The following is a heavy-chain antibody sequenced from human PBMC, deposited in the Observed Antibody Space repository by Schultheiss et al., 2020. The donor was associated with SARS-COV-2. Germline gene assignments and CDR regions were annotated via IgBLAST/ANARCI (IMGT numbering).Heavy chain of an antibody. V-gene: IGHV3-53*05. J-gene: IGHJ6*02. CDR2: IYSGGST. CDR3: AKDIHDSSGYYGGYYYYGMDV. CDR1: GFTVSSNY. Sequence: GGSLRLSCAASGFTVSSNYMSWVRQAPGKGLEWVSVIYSGGSTYYADSVKGRFTISRDNSKNTLYLQMNSLRAEDTAVYYCAKDIHDSSGYYGGYYYYGMDVWGQGTTVTVSS. D-gene: IGHD3-22*01.